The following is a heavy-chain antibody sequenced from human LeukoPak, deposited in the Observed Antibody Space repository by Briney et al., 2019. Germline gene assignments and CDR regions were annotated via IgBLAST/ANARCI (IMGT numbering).Heavy chain of an antibody. CDR1: GGSISSYY. CDR2: IYSTGGI. D-gene: IGHD2-15*01. V-gene: IGHV4-4*07. J-gene: IGHJ4*02. Sequence: SETLSLTRTVSGGSISSYYWSWIRQPAGKGLEWIGRIYSTGGINYNPSLKSRVTMSVDTSRNQFSLKLSSVTAADTAVYYCARSEYCSGGSCYFDHWGQGTLVTVSS. CDR3: ARSEYCSGGSCYFDH.